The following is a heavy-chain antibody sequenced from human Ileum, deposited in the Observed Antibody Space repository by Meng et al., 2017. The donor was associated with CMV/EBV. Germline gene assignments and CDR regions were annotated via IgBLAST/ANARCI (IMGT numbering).Heavy chain of an antibody. CDR2: TYYRYKWHN. V-gene: IGHV6-1*01. CDR1: GDSVSSSSVS. J-gene: IGHJ4*02. D-gene: IGHD5-24*01. CDR3: SRGRDGYNDC. Sequence: SETLSLTCAISGDSVSSSSVSWNWFRQSPSRGLEWLGRTYYRYKWHNEYALSVKSRLKISCDTSKNEFILQLNSVTPEETAVYYCSRGRDGYNDCWGQGTPVTVSS.